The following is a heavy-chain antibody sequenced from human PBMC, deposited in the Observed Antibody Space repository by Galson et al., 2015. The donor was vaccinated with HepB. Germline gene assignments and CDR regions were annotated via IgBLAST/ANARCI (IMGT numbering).Heavy chain of an antibody. CDR1: GFTFSDYY. CDR3: ARDGDYLSYRPHWFDP. CDR2: ISTSGTYT. Sequence: SLRLSCAASGFTFSDYYMTWIRQAPGKGLEWISYISTSGTYTNYADSVKGRFTISRDNAKKSLYLQMNSLRAEDTAVYYCARDGDYLSYRPHWFDPWGQGTLVTVSS. D-gene: IGHD4-17*01. V-gene: IGHV3-11*06. J-gene: IGHJ5*02.